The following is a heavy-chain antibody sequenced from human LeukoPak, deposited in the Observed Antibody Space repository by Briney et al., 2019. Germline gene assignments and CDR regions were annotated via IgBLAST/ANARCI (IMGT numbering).Heavy chain of an antibody. Sequence: GGSLRLSCAASGFTFSSYAMSWVRQAPGKWLGWVSSISGIGGSTYYADSVKGGFTISRDNTKNTLYLQMNSLRAADTAVYYCAKASTYYYGSGTYYYVYWGQGTLVTVSS. D-gene: IGHD3-10*01. CDR3: AKASTYYYGSGTYYYVY. J-gene: IGHJ4*02. CDR1: GFTFSSYA. CDR2: ISGIGGST. V-gene: IGHV3-23*01.